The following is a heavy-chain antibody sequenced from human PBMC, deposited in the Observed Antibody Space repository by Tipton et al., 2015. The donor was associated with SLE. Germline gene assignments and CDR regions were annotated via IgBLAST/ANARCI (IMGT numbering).Heavy chain of an antibody. CDR1: GYSISSGYY. V-gene: IGHV4-38-2*02. J-gene: IGHJ6*02. Sequence: TLSLTCTVSGYSISSGYYWGWIRQPPGKGLEWIGSIYHSGSTYYNPSLKSRVTISVDTSKNQFSLKLSSVTAADTAVYYCARRQVGRQLVRRGYYYYGMDVWGQGTTVTVSS. CDR3: ARRQVGRQLVRRGYYYYGMDV. CDR2: IYHSGST. D-gene: IGHD6-6*01.